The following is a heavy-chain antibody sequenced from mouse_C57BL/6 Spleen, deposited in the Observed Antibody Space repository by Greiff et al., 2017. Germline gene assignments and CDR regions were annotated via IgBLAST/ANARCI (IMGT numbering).Heavy chain of an antibody. D-gene: IGHD2-5*01. V-gene: IGHV1-64*01. CDR1: GYTFTSYW. J-gene: IGHJ4*01. Sequence: QVQLQQPGAELVKPGASVKLSCKASGYTFTSYWMHWVKQRPGQGLEWIGMIHPNSGSTNYNEKFKSKATLTVDKSSSTAYMQLSSLTSEDSAVYYCASSGYSNYYAMDYWGQGTSVTVSS. CDR3: ASSGYSNYYAMDY. CDR2: IHPNSGST.